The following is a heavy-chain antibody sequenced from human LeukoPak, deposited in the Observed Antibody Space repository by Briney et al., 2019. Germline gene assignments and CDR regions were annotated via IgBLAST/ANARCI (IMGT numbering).Heavy chain of an antibody. J-gene: IGHJ4*02. CDR3: ARDLYDFWSGCLDY. CDR1: GFTFSSYS. Sequence: GGSLRLYCAASGFTFSSYSMNWVRQAPGKGLEWVSSISSSSSYIYYADSVKGRFTISRDNAKNSLYLKMNSLRAEDTAVYYCARDLYDFWSGCLDYWGQRTLVTVSS. D-gene: IGHD3-3*01. CDR2: ISSSSSYI. V-gene: IGHV3-21*01.